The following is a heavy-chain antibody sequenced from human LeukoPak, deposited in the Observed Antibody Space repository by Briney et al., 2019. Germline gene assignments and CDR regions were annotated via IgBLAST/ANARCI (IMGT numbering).Heavy chain of an antibody. J-gene: IGHJ6*02. Sequence: GGSLRLSCAAPGFTFSSCGMHWVRQAPGKGLVWVSRINADGSSASYADSVKGRFTISRDNAKNTLYLQMNSLRAEDTAMYYCARDYGRSRDYGMDVWGQGTTVTVSS. CDR2: INADGSSA. V-gene: IGHV3-74*01. CDR3: ARDYGRSRDYGMDV. D-gene: IGHD3-10*01. CDR1: GFTFSSCG.